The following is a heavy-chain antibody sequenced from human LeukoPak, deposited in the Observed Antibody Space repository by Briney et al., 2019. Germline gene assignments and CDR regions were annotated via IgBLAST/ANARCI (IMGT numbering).Heavy chain of an antibody. CDR2: TYYRSKWYN. Sequence: SQTPSLTPAISGDTPSSNSAAWNSIRQSPSSGLEWLVRTYYRSKWYNDYAVSVKSRITINPDTSKNNFSLQLNSVTPEDTAVYYCASSSTSARIYYYGMDVWGQGTTVTVSS. CDR1: GDTPSSNSAA. CDR3: ASSSTSARIYYYGMDV. D-gene: IGHD2-2*01. J-gene: IGHJ6*02. V-gene: IGHV6-1*01.